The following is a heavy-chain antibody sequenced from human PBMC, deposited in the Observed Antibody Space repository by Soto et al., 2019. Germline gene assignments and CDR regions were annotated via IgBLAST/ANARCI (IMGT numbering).Heavy chain of an antibody. D-gene: IGHD6-13*01. V-gene: IGHV4-59*01. CDR3: ARTSSALAAAGTVWWFDP. J-gene: IGHJ5*02. CDR2: IYYSGST. CDR1: GGSISSYY. Sequence: QVQLQESGPGLVKPSETLSLTCTVSGGSISSYYWSWIRQPPGKGLEWIGYIYYSGSTNYNPSLKSRVTISVDTSKNQFSLKLSSVTAADTAVYYCARTSSALAAAGTVWWFDPWGQETLVTVSS.